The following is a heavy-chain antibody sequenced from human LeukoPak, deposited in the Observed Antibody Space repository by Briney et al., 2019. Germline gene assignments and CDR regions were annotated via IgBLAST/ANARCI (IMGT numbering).Heavy chain of an antibody. CDR3: ARGDLPPGTAAGYYFDY. J-gene: IGHJ4*02. V-gene: IGHV4-4*07. CDR2: IYTSGST. D-gene: IGHD6-13*01. Sequence: SETLSLTCTVSGGSISSYYWSWIRQPAGKGLEWIGRIYTSGSTNYNPSLKSRVTMSVDTSKNQFSLKLSSVTAADTAVYYCARGDLPPGTAAGYYFDYWGQGTLVTVSS. CDR1: GGSISSYY.